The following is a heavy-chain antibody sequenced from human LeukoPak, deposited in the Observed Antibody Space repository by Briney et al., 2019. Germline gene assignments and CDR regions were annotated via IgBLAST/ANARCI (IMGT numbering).Heavy chain of an antibody. D-gene: IGHD2-2*02. CDR3: ARDLSRTYTVDY. CDR2: VSYDGSIN. J-gene: IGHJ4*02. V-gene: IGHV3-30-3*01. CDR1: GFTVSSHA. Sequence: PGGSLRLSCAASGFTVSSHAMHCVRQAPGKGLEWVAFVSYDGSINSYADFVKGRFTTSRDNYKNTLYLQMNSLRAEDTAVYFCARDLSRTYTVDYWGQGTLVTVSS.